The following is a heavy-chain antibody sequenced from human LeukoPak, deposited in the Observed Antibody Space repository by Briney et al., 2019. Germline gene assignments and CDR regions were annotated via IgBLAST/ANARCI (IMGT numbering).Heavy chain of an antibody. Sequence: GGSLRLSCAASGFTFSSYGMHWVRQAPGKGLEWVSSISSSSSYIYYADSVKGRFTISRDNAKNSLYLQMNSLRAEDTAVYYCARDRGYSYGYTFDYWGQGTLVTVSS. CDR2: ISSSSSYI. J-gene: IGHJ4*02. D-gene: IGHD5-18*01. CDR3: ARDRGYSYGYTFDY. V-gene: IGHV3-21*01. CDR1: GFTFSSYG.